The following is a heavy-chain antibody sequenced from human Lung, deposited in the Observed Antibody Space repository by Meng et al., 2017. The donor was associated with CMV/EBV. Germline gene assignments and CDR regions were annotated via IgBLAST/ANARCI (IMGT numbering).Heavy chain of an antibody. D-gene: IGHD1-1*01. CDR2: INPNTGGT. J-gene: IGHJ5*02. CDR3: ARGRYELIWGLFDP. V-gene: IGHV1-2*04. Sequence: QVERVQCGSELEKPGASVKVSCRASGYTFTGYYIHWVRQAPGQGLEWMGWINPNTGGTKYAQKFQGWVTLTRDTSISTAYMELSRLRSDDTAVYYCARGRYELIWGLFDPWGQGTLVTVSS. CDR1: GYTFTGYY.